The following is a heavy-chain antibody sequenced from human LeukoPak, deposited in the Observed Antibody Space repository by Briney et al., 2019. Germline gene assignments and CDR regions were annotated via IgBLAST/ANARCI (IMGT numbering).Heavy chain of an antibody. V-gene: IGHV4-39*07. D-gene: IGHD5-18*01. CDR3: ARDRARDTAMVPTHDY. CDR1: GGSISSYY. Sequence: SETLSLTCTVSGGSISSYYWGWIRQPPGKGLEWIGSIYYSGSTYYNPSLKSRVTISVDTSKNQFSLKLSSVTAADTAVYYCARDRARDTAMVPTHDYWGQGTLVTVSS. CDR2: IYYSGST. J-gene: IGHJ4*02.